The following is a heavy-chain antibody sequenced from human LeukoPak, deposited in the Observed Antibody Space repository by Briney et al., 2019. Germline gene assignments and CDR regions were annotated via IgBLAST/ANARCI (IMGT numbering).Heavy chain of an antibody. D-gene: IGHD2-2*01. CDR3: ARDPAV. Sequence: SETLSLTCTVSGDSISSYYWSWIRQPPGKGLEWIGHIYHSGSTSYNPSLKSRVTISIDTSKNQFSLKLSSVTAADTAVYYCARDPAVWGKGTTVSVSS. J-gene: IGHJ6*04. CDR1: GDSISSYY. CDR2: IYHSGST. V-gene: IGHV4-59*01.